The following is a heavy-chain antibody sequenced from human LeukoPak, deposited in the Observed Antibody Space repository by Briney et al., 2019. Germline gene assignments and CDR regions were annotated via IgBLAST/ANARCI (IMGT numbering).Heavy chain of an antibody. J-gene: IGHJ4*01. CDR1: GFTFSTYA. CDR3: AKGSYYYDTSGYFDS. D-gene: IGHD3-22*01. Sequence: SGGSLRLSCTASGFTFSTYAMSWVRQAPGKGLEWVSAITDSGGNTYYAAPVKGRFTISRDNSKNTLYLQMHSLRADDTAVYYCAKGSYYYDTSGYFDSWGHGALVTVSS. CDR2: ITDSGGNT. V-gene: IGHV3-23*01.